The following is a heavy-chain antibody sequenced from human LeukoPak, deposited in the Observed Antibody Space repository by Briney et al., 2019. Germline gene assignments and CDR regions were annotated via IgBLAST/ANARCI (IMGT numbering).Heavy chain of an antibody. Sequence: SETLSLTCTVSGGSISSSSYYWGWFRQPPGTGLEWIGSIYYSGSTYYNPSLKSRVTISVDTSKNQFSLKLSSVTAADTAVYYCANERGFDPWGQGTLVTVSS. V-gene: IGHV4-39*01. CDR3: ANERGFDP. J-gene: IGHJ5*02. CDR2: IYYSGST. CDR1: GGSISSSSYY.